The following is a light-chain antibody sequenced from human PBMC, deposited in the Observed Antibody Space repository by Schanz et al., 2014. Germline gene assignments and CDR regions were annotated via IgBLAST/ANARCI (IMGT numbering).Light chain of an antibody. CDR1: QAINSY. CDR3: QQYYSIPLT. Sequence: DIQMTQSPSSLSASVGDRVTITCRASQAINSYLAWYQQKPGKIPKLLIYAASTLQSGVPSRFSGSGSGTDFTLTISSLQAEDVAVYYCQQYYSIPLTFGGGTKVEIK. CDR2: AAS. V-gene: IGKV1-27*01. J-gene: IGKJ4*01.